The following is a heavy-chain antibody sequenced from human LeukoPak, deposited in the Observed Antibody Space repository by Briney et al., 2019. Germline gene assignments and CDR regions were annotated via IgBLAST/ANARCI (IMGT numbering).Heavy chain of an antibody. D-gene: IGHD7-27*01. V-gene: IGHV3-7*01. CDR2: IKQDGSEK. Sequence: GGSLRLSCAASGFTFSSYWMSWVRQAPGKGLEWVANIKQDGSEKYYVDSVKGRFTISRDNAKNSLYLQMNSLRAEDTAIYYCASLWGLNYDHTDVWGKGTTVTVSS. J-gene: IGHJ6*03. CDR1: GFTFSSYW. CDR3: ASLWGLNYDHTDV.